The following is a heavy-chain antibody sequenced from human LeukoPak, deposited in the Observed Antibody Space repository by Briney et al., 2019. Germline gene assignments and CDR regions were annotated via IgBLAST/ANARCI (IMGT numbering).Heavy chain of an antibody. D-gene: IGHD2-2*01. CDR3: ARGQSDCSSTSCYPYYFDY. V-gene: IGHV4-34*01. CDR1: GGSFSCYY. Sequence: PSETLSLTCAVYGGSFSCYYWSWIRQPPGKGLEWIGEINHSGSTNYNPSLKSRVTISVDTSKNQFSLKLSSVTAADTAVYYCARGQSDCSSTSCYPYYFDYWGQGTLVTVSS. CDR2: INHSGST. J-gene: IGHJ4*02.